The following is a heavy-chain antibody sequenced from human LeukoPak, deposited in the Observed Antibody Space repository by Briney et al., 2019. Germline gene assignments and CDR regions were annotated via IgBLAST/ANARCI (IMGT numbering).Heavy chain of an antibody. Sequence: ASVKVSCKPSGYTFNNYGISWVRQAPGQGLEWMGWISAYNGNINYAQKLQGRVTIPTDTSTSTAYMELRSLRSDDTAVYYCARDQGGYDSEDYFDYWGQGTLVTVSS. CDR3: ARDQGGYDSEDYFDY. CDR1: GYTFNNYG. V-gene: IGHV1-18*01. CDR2: ISAYNGNI. J-gene: IGHJ4*02. D-gene: IGHD5-12*01.